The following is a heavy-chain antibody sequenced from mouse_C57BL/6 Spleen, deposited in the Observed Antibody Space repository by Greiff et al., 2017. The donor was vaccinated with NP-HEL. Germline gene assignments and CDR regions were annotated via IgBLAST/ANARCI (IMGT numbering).Heavy chain of an antibody. CDR3: ARRDYGNPYYAMDY. J-gene: IGHJ4*01. D-gene: IGHD2-1*01. V-gene: IGHV5-12*01. Sequence: EVMLVESGGGLVQPGGSLKLSCAASGFTFSDYYMYWVRQTPEKRLEWVAYISNGGGSTYYPDTVKGRFTISRDNAKNTLYLQMSRLKSEDTAMYYCARRDYGNPYYAMDYWGQGTSVTVSS. CDR2: ISNGGGST. CDR1: GFTFSDYY.